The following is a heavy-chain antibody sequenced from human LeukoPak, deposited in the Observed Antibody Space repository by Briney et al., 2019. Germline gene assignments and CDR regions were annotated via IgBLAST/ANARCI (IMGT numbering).Heavy chain of an antibody. D-gene: IGHD2-15*01. CDR2: INQDGSQK. CDR1: GFTFTSFW. V-gene: IGHV3-7*05. CDR3: ARLFCSCSSFDSCFDH. J-gene: IGHJ4*02. Sequence: GGSLRLSCAASGFTFTSFWMGWVRQAPGRGLEWVANINQDGSQKYYVDSVKGRFTMSRDNGKNSLYLQMNSLRAEDTAVYYCARLFCSCSSFDSCFDHWGRGTLVTVSS.